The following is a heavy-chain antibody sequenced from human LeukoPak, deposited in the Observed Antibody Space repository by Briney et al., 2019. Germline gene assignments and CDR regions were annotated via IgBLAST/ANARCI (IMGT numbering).Heavy chain of an antibody. CDR1: GFTFSSYE. Sequence: PGRSLRLSCAASGFTFSSYEMNWVRQAPGKGLEWISYIHSSGNSIYYADSVKGRFTISRDNAKNSLYLQMNSLRAEDTAVYYCARQVGASPFDYWGQGTLVTVSS. CDR2: IHSSGNSI. V-gene: IGHV3-48*03. J-gene: IGHJ4*02. D-gene: IGHD1-26*01. CDR3: ARQVGASPFDY.